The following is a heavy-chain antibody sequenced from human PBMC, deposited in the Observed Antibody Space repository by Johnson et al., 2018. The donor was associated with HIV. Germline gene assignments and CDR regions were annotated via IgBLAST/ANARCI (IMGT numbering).Heavy chain of an antibody. CDR2: INWNGGST. Sequence: EMQLVESGGGVVQPGRSLRLSCAASGFTFDDYGMSWVRQAPGKGLEWVSGINWNGGSTGYADSVKGRFTISRDNAKKSLYLQMNSLRAEDTAVYYCAKWSIVGATFSDAFDIWGQGTMVTVSS. V-gene: IGHV3-20*04. CDR3: AKWSIVGATFSDAFDI. CDR1: GFTFDDYG. D-gene: IGHD1-26*01. J-gene: IGHJ3*02.